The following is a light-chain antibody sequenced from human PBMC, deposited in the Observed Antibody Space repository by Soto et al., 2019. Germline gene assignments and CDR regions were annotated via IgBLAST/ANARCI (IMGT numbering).Light chain of an antibody. CDR3: QQSYSTLWT. V-gene: IGKV1-39*01. Sequence: DIQMTQSPPYLSASVGDRVTITCRTSQSISNYLNWYQQKPRQAPKLLIYSASSLQSGVPSRISGSGSGTDFTLTISSLKPDDFATYYCQQSYSTLWTFGQGTKVEIK. J-gene: IGKJ1*01. CDR1: QSISNY. CDR2: SAS.